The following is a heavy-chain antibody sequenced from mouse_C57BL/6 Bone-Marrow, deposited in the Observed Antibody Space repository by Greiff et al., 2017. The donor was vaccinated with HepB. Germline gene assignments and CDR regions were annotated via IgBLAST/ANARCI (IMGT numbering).Heavy chain of an antibody. CDR1: EYEFPCYD. CDR2: INSDGGST. V-gene: IGHV5-2*01. Sequence: EVKLVESGGGLVQPGESLKLSCESYEYEFPCYDMSWVRKTPEKRLELVAAINSDGGSTYYPDTLESRFIISRDNTTKTLYLQMSSLRSEDTALYYCARIYYDYDSAWFAYWGQGTLVTVSA. D-gene: IGHD2-4*01. J-gene: IGHJ3*01. CDR3: ARIYYDYDSAWFAY.